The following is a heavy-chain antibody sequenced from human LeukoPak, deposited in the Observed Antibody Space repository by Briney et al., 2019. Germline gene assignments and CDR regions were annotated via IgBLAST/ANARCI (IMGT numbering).Heavy chain of an antibody. Sequence: PGGSLRLSCVASGFPFHNYWMTWVRQAPGKGLEWVANIKQDAVEEFYVDSVKGRFTISRDNAKNTLYLQMNSLRADDTAIYYCASGSAYYGSGSRLDYWGQGTLVTASS. CDR2: IKQDAVEE. V-gene: IGHV3-7*01. D-gene: IGHD3-10*01. CDR3: ASGSAYYGSGSRLDY. J-gene: IGHJ4*02. CDR1: GFPFHNYW.